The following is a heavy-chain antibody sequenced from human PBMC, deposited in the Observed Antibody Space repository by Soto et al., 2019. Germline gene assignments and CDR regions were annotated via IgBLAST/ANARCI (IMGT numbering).Heavy chain of an antibody. D-gene: IGHD6-6*01. CDR3: ARAGIAARLVDF. CDR2: INHSGST. V-gene: IGHV4-34*01. CDR1: GGTFSGYY. Sequence: LSLTCVVYGGTFSGYYWSWIRQPPGKGLEWIGEINHSGSTNFNPSLKSRVTISVDTSKNQFSLKLSSVTAADTAVYYCARAGIAARLVDFWGQGTLVTVSS. J-gene: IGHJ4*02.